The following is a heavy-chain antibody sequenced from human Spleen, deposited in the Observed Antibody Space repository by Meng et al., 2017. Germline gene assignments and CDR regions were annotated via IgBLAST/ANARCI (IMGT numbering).Heavy chain of an antibody. CDR2: ISGSGGST. V-gene: IGHV3-23*01. CDR1: GFIFTSYA. Sequence: GESLKISCAASGFIFTSYAMSWVRQAPGKGLEWVSAISGSGGSTYYADSVKGRFTISRDNSKNTLYLQMNSLRAEDTAVYYCAREGLYSSGRCGFFDYWGQGTLVTVSS. CDR3: AREGLYSSGRCGFFDY. J-gene: IGHJ4*02. D-gene: IGHD6-19*01.